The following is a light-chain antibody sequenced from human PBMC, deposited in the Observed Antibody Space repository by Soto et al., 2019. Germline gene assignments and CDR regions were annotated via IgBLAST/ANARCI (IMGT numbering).Light chain of an antibody. V-gene: IGKV1-6*01. Sequence: AIQMTQFPSSLSAAVGDRVTITFRASQDIRSDLGWYQQRPGEAPKLLIYASSSLQSGVPSRFSGSGSGTDFTLTISSLQPEDFATYHCLQDHNYPLTFGGGTKVDIK. CDR2: ASS. J-gene: IGKJ4*01. CDR3: LQDHNYPLT. CDR1: QDIRSD.